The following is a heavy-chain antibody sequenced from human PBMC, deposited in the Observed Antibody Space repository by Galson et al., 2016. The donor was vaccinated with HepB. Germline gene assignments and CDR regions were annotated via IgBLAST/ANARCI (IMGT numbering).Heavy chain of an antibody. D-gene: IGHD2-15*01. Sequence: ETLSLTCAVYGASFSGYYWSWIRQPPGKGLEWIGEINYSGSTNYNPSLKSRVTISVDTSKNQFSLKLSSVTAADTAVYYCARGRLRWGIIAAVTPKVHAFDIWGQGTMVTVSS. V-gene: IGHV4-34*01. CDR1: GASFSGYY. CDR2: INYSGST. J-gene: IGHJ3*02. CDR3: ARGRLRWGIIAAVTPKVHAFDI.